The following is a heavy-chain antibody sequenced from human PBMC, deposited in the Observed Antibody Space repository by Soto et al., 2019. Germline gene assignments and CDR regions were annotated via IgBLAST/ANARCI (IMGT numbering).Heavy chain of an antibody. CDR3: ARDRPTMDV. V-gene: IGHV1-18*01. CDR2: IRAYSGNT. CDR1: GYTFTSYG. J-gene: IGHJ6*02. Sequence: QVQLVQPGAEVKKPGASVKVSCKASGYTFTSYGISWVRQAPGQGLEWMGWIRAYSGNTNYAQKLQGRVTMTTATSTSTAYMERRSLRSDGTAVYYGARDRPTMDVWGQGTTVTVSS.